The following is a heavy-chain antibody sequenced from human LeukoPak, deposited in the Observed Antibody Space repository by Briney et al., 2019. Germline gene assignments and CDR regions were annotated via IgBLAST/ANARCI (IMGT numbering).Heavy chain of an antibody. CDR1: GASISTYF. Sequence: PSETLSLTCTVSGASISTYFWSWIRQSPGKGLEWLGYAFNTRNHSYNPSLKSRLTSSVDTSKNQFSLRLTSVTAADTAVYYCVLIVAGRPIDSWGQGTLVTVSS. CDR2: AFNTRNH. V-gene: IGHV4-59*01. J-gene: IGHJ4*02. D-gene: IGHD5-12*01. CDR3: VLIVAGRPIDS.